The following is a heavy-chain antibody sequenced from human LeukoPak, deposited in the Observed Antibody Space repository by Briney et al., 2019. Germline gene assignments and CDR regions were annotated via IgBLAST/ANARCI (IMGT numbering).Heavy chain of an antibody. Sequence: ASVKVSCRASGYTFTSYYMHWVRQAPGQGLEWMGIINPSGGSTSYAQKFQGRVTMTRDMSTSTVYMELSSLRSEDTAVYYCARDLYSSSSVDYYYMDVWGKGTTVTVSS. D-gene: IGHD6-6*01. V-gene: IGHV1-46*01. CDR3: ARDLYSSSSVDYYYMDV. CDR1: GYTFTSYY. CDR2: INPSGGST. J-gene: IGHJ6*03.